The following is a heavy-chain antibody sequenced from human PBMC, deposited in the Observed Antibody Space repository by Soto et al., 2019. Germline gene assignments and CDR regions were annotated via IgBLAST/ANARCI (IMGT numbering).Heavy chain of an antibody. D-gene: IGHD3-16*01. J-gene: IGHJ6*02. CDR1: GYTFKSYD. CDR2: ISGHNGKA. CDR3: ARKGYIWNFAMDV. V-gene: IGHV1-18*04. Sequence: GSSVKVSCKASGYTFKSYDVMWVRKAPGQGLEWMGCISGHNGKADYAENFQGRVIMTTDTFTPTSSMSLRGLRSDDTAVYYCARKGYIWNFAMDVWGQGPTVNVSS.